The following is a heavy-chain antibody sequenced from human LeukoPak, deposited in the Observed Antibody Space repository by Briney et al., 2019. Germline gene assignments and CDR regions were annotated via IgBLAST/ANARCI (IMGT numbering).Heavy chain of an antibody. D-gene: IGHD3-22*01. CDR3: ARHNDDSSGYYPYYFDY. V-gene: IGHV4-34*01. Sequence: SETLSLTCAVYGGSFSGYYWSWIRQPPGKGLEWIGEINHSGSTNYNPSLTSGGTISVDTSKKQFSLRMSSVTAADTAAYYCARHNDDSSGYYPYYFDYWGQGTLVTVSS. CDR1: GGSFSGYY. J-gene: IGHJ4*02. CDR2: INHSGST.